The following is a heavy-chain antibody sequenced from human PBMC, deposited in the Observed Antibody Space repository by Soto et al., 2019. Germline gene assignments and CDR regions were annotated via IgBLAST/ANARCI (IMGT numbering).Heavy chain of an antibody. D-gene: IGHD2-2*01. Sequence: GGSLRLSCAASGFTFSSYWMSWVRQAPGKGLEWVANIKQGGSEKYYVDSVKGRFTISRDNAKNSLYLQMNSLRAEDTAVYYCTSCYVDHDAFDIWGQGTMVTVSS. CDR3: TSCYVDHDAFDI. CDR1: GFTFSSYW. CDR2: IKQGGSEK. J-gene: IGHJ3*02. V-gene: IGHV3-7*01.